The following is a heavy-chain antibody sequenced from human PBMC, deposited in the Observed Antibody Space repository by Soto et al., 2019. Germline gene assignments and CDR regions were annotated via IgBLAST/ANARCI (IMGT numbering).Heavy chain of an antibody. V-gene: IGHV3-21*01. CDR2: INAGSNYI. D-gene: IGHD3-10*01. CDR1: GCMCGDYG. CDR3: ARDDGGYYLPACAY. J-gene: IGHJ4*02. Sequence: GGSLRLSWGSAGCMCGDYGGSWVRQDTGKGLEWVSSINAGSNYIYYADSLKGRFTISRDNAKNSVYLQMNSLGADDTAVYYCARDDGGYYLPACAYWGQGTLVTVSS.